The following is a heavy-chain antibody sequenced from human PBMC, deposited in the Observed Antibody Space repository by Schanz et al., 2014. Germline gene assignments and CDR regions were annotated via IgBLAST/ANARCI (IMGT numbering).Heavy chain of an antibody. CDR2: MSWNAGSL. Sequence: EVQLVESGGGLVQPGRSLRLSCVASGFRFDDYAMHWVRQAPGKGLEWVSGMSWNAGSLGYGDSVKGRFTISRDNAKNSLYLQMNSLRAEDTAVYYCARAQGVIRLYYGVDVWGQGTTVTVSS. D-gene: IGHD3-10*01. CDR3: ARAQGVIRLYYGVDV. CDR1: GFRFDDYA. J-gene: IGHJ6*02. V-gene: IGHV3-9*01.